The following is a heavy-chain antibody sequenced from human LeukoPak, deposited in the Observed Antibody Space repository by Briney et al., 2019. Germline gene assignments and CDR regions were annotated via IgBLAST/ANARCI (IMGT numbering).Heavy chain of an antibody. CDR1: GVSISSGDYY. CDR3: ARDHLGYGNFDY. V-gene: IGHV4-31*03. D-gene: IGHD5-12*01. CDR2: IYYSGTN. Sequence: SQTLSLTCTVSGVSISSGDYYWSWIRQHPGKGLEWIGYIYYSGTNYYNPSLNSRVTISVDTSENQFSLKLSSVTAADTAVYYCARDHLGYGNFDYWGQGTLVTVSS. J-gene: IGHJ4*02.